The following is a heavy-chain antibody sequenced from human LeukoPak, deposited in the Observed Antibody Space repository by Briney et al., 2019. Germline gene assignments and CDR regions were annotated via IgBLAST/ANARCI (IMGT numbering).Heavy chain of an antibody. CDR3: ATDRVGYCSGGSCYSRSSALDY. D-gene: IGHD2-15*01. J-gene: IGHJ4*02. V-gene: IGHV1-24*01. CDR2: FDPEHGET. Sequence: ASVKVSCKVSGYTLTELSMHWVRQAPGKGLEWMGGFDPEHGETIYAQKFQGRVTTTEDTSIDTVYMELSSLRSEDTAVYYCATDRVGYCSGGSCYSRSSALDYWGQGTLVTVSS. CDR1: GYTLTELS.